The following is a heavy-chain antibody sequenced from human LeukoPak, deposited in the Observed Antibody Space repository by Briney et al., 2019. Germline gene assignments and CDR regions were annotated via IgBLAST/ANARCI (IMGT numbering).Heavy chain of an antibody. CDR1: GGSISSSSYY. D-gene: IGHD5-24*01. CDR3: ARAGVGWLQSMGPFDY. V-gene: IGHV4-61*05. J-gene: IGHJ4*02. Sequence: SETLSLTCTVSGGSISSSSYYWGWIRQPPGKGLEWLGYIYYNGNTKYNPSLKSRVTISVDTSKNQFSLYLSSVTAADTAVYYCARAGVGWLQSMGPFDYWGQGTLVTVSS. CDR2: IYYNGNT.